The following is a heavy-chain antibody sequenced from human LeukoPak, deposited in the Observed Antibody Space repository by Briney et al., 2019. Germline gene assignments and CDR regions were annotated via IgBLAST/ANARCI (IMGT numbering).Heavy chain of an antibody. V-gene: IGHV1-2*02. CDR2: INPNGGGT. J-gene: IGHJ3*02. CDR1: GYTFTGDY. Sequence: ASVKVSCKASGYTFTGDYMHWVRQAPGQGLEWMGWINPNGGGTNYAQKFQGRVTMIRDTSISTAYMELSRLRSDDTAVYYCARAGGGYCSGGSCARRAFDIWGQGTMVTVSS. D-gene: IGHD2-15*01. CDR3: ARAGGGYCSGGSCARRAFDI.